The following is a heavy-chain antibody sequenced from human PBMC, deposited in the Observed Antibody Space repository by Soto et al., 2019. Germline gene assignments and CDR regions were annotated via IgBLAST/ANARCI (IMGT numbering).Heavy chain of an antibody. Sequence: SVKVSCKASGVTFSSYAISWVRQAPGQGLEWMGGIIPIFGTANYAQKFQGRVTITADESTSTAYMELSSLRSEDTAVYYCARAVYYYDSSADHYYYYGMDVWGQGTTVTVS. D-gene: IGHD3-22*01. CDR3: ARAVYYYDSSADHYYYYGMDV. V-gene: IGHV1-69*13. CDR1: GVTFSSYA. J-gene: IGHJ6*02. CDR2: IIPIFGTA.